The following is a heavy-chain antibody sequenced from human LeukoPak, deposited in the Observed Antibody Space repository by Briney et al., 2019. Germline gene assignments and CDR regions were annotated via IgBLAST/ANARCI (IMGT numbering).Heavy chain of an antibody. CDR1: GGSMRNYY. V-gene: IGHV4-59*01. J-gene: IGHJ4*02. Sequence: SETLSLTCAVSGGSMRNYYLSWIRQPPGKGLEWIAYTYDSGSYSYNPSLRSGVSISIDTSKNQFSLNLSSGTAADTAVYDCARGWVSSWYYFDFWGQGTLVTVSS. CDR3: ARGWVSSWYYFDF. CDR2: TYDSGSY. D-gene: IGHD2-2*01.